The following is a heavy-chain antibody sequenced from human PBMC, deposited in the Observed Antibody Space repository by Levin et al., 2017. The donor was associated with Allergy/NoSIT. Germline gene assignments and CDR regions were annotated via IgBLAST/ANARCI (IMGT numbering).Heavy chain of an antibody. Sequence: GGSLRLSCAASGFTFSSYGMHWVRQAPGKGLEWVAVIWDDGYKKYYADSVQVRFTISRDNSKNTLYLQMNSLRAEDTAVDYCARVLRFYYYYYMDVGGKGNTVTVAS. CDR3: ARVLRFYYYYYMDV. V-gene: IGHV3-33*01. J-gene: IGHJ6*03. D-gene: IGHD5-12*01. CDR1: GFTFSSYG. CDR2: IWDDGYKK.